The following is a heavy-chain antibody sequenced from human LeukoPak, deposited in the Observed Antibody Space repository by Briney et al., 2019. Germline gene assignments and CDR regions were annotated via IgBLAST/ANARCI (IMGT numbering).Heavy chain of an antibody. CDR2: IRYDGSNK. D-gene: IGHD3-16*01. J-gene: IGHJ3*02. CDR1: GFTFSSYG. CDR3: ARDERVGVMRVRASDI. V-gene: IGHV3-30*02. Sequence: GGSLRLSCAASGFTFSSYGMHWVRQAPGKGLKWVAFIRYDGSNKYYADSVKGRFTISRDNAKNSLYLQMNSLRAEDTAVYYCARDERVGVMRVRASDIWGQGTMVTVSS.